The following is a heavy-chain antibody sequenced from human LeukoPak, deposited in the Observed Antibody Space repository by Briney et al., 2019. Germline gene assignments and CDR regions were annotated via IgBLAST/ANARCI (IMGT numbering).Heavy chain of an antibody. Sequence: PGGSLRLSCAAPGFTLSSYWMSSVRQAPGKGLEWVDNIKQDGREKNYVEAVKGRVNRSRDNAKNSLYLQMNSLRADDTAVYYCARRSEYTSGWYLDYWGQGTLVTVSS. CDR1: GFTLSSYW. J-gene: IGHJ4*02. D-gene: IGHD6-19*01. V-gene: IGHV3-7*01. CDR2: IKQDGREK. CDR3: ARRSEYTSGWYLDY.